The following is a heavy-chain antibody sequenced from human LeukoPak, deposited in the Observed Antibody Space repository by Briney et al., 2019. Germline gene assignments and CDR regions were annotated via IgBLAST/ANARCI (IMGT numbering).Heavy chain of an antibody. D-gene: IGHD3-22*01. CDR3: ARGSRLLPDAFDI. CDR2: IYTSGST. Sequence: SETLSLTCTVSGGSISSGSYYWSWIRQPAGKGLEWIGRIYTSGSTNYNPSLKSRVTISVDTSKNQFSLKLSSVTAADTAVYYCARGSRLLPDAFDIWGQGTMVTVSS. V-gene: IGHV4-61*02. J-gene: IGHJ3*02. CDR1: GGSISSGSYY.